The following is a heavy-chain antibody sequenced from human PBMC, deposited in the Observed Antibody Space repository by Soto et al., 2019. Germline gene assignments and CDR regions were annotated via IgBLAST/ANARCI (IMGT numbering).Heavy chain of an antibody. CDR2: TYYRSKWYN. D-gene: IGHD3-3*01. CDR1: GDSVSSNSAA. V-gene: IGHV6-1*01. Sequence: SQTLSLTCAISGDSVSSNSAAWNWIRQSPSRGLEWLGRTYYRSKWYNDYAVSVKSRITINPDTSKNQFSLQLNSVTPEDTAVYYCARGIFGVVISRYYYMDVWGKGTTVTVSS. CDR3: ARGIFGVVISRYYYMDV. J-gene: IGHJ6*03.